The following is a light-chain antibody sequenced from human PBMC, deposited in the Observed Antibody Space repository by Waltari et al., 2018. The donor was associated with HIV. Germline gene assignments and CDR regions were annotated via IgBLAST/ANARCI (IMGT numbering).Light chain of an antibody. CDR3: VIWHRNKMK. CDR2: YKSDSDL. V-gene: IGLV5-45*02. CDR1: SGFRIDSYN. J-gene: IGLJ2*01. Sequence: QAVLTQPSSLSASPGASASLSCTLLSGFRIDSYNIYWYQQRPGSPPQFLLRYKSDSDLYRDPGLPSRFSGSRDASANAGLLLISGLQSEDAGDYYCVIWHRNKMKFGGGTHLTVL.